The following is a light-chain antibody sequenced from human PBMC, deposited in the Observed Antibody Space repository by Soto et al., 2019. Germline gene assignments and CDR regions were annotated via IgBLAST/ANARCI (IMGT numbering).Light chain of an antibody. J-gene: IGKJ1*01. V-gene: IGKV3D-15*01. Sequence: IVMTQSPGTLSVSPGERATLSFSASQSAGSNLAWYQQKPGQAPRLLIYGASNRATGIPDRFSGSGSVTDFTLTISSLQADDFAPYYCQQYDSDPWTFGEGTKVDIK. CDR3: QQYDSDPWT. CDR2: GAS. CDR1: QSAGSN.